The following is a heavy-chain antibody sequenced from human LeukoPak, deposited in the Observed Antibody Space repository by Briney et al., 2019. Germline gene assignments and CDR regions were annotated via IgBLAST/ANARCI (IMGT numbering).Heavy chain of an antibody. CDR3: ATVRFLESPIDY. Sequence: ASVRVSCKASGYTFTSYYMHWVRQAPGQGLEWMGIINPSGGSTSYAQKFQGRVTMTRDTSTSTVYMELSSLRSEDTAVYYCATVRFLESPIDYWGQGTLVTVSS. J-gene: IGHJ4*02. D-gene: IGHD3-3*01. CDR1: GYTFTSYY. CDR2: INPSGGST. V-gene: IGHV1-46*01.